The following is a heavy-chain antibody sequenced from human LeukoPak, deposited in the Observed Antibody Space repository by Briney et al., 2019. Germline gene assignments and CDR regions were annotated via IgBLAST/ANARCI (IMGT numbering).Heavy chain of an antibody. CDR2: FDPEDGET. CDR3: ATEQIAVAGIGFLFGP. J-gene: IGHJ5*02. V-gene: IGHV1-24*01. Sequence: GASVKVSCKVSGYTLTELSMHWVRQAPGKGLEWMGGFDPEDGETIYAQKFQGRVTMTEDTSTDTAYMELSSLRSEDTAVYYCATEQIAVAGIGFLFGPWGQGTLVTVSS. CDR1: GYTLTELS. D-gene: IGHD6-19*01.